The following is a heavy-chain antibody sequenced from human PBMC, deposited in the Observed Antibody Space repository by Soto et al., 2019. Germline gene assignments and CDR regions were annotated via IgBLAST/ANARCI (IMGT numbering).Heavy chain of an antibody. CDR2: IYYSGST. D-gene: IGHD3-9*01. J-gene: IGHJ4*02. CDR1: GGSISSYY. V-gene: IGHV4-59*12. CDR3: ARDLPLRYFDWLLYNY. Sequence: PSETLSLTCTVSGGSISSYYWSWIRQPPGKGLEWIGYIYYSGSTNYNPSLKSRVTISVDTSKNQFSLKLSSVTAADTAVYYCARDLPLRYFDWLLYNYWGQGTLVTVST.